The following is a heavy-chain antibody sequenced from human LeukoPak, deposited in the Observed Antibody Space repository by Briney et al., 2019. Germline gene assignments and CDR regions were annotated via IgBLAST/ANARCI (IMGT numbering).Heavy chain of an antibody. CDR1: GASMTSYY. CDR3: ALFPGEGDPFDI. CDR2: IYYSGST. V-gene: IGHV4-59*06. D-gene: IGHD3-16*01. J-gene: IGHJ3*02. Sequence: SETLSLTCTVSGASMTSYYWSWVRQPPGKGLEWIGYIYYSGSTSYNPSLKSRLTISVDTSKNQFSLKLSSVTAADTAVYYCALFPGEGDPFDIWGQGTMVTVSS.